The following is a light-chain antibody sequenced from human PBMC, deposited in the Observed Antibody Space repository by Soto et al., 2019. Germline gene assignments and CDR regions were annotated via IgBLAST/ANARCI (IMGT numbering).Light chain of an antibody. J-gene: IGKJ1*01. CDR3: QQYGSSPWT. V-gene: IGKV3-20*01. Sequence: EILLTQAPGTLSLSPGERSTLSGRASQSVSSSYLAWYHQKPGQAPRLLIYGASSRATGIPARFSGSGSGTDFTLTISRLEPEDFAVYYCQQYGSSPWTFGQGTKVDI. CDR1: QSVSSSY. CDR2: GAS.